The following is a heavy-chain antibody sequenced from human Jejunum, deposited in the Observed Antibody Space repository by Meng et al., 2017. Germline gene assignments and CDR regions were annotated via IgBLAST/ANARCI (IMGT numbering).Heavy chain of an antibody. J-gene: IGHJ5*02. D-gene: IGHD3-22*01. V-gene: IGHV4-59*01. CDR3: ARAKSDGGYFPNWFDP. CDR2: VYHSGTV. CDR1: GVSLPAYY. Sequence: VQPPEVGPGLVKPSEPLSPPSPAFGVSLPAYYRTWVRQPPGKGLECIGYVYHSGTVNYNPSLKSRVSISVETSKNQFSLKLNSVTAADTAIYYCARAKSDGGYFPNWFDPWGQGTLVTVSS.